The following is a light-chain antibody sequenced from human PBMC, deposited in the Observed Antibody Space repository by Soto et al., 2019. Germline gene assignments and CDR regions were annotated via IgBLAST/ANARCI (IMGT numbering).Light chain of an antibody. Sequence: QSVLTQPPSVSGSPGQSITISCTGTTTDFDTYNNVSWYQQAPATAPKLIIYEVNIRPSGTPNRFSGSTSVNTASLTIFGLPAEDETDYSSASYTRSGSLLLGTGSKVTVL. J-gene: IGLJ1*01. V-gene: IGLV2-14*01. CDR1: TTDFDTYNN. CDR2: EVN. CDR3: ASYTRSGSLL.